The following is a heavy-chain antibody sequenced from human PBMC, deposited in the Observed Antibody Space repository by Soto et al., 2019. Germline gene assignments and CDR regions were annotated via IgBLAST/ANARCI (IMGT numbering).Heavy chain of an antibody. CDR1: GGFVNSVNNY. V-gene: IGHV4-30-4*01. CDR2: IFSTGST. CDR3: ARVPFSSFGVADPPVGWFDT. Sequence: QVHLQESGPGLVKPSQTLSLTCTVSGGFVNSVNNYWSWIRQPPGTGLEWLGYIFSTGSTYYNPSLMSGNTPPIDTSKNRFSLKLTSGTAADTAVYYCARVPFSSFGVADPPVGWFDTWGQGTLVTVSS. D-gene: IGHD3-3*01. J-gene: IGHJ5*02.